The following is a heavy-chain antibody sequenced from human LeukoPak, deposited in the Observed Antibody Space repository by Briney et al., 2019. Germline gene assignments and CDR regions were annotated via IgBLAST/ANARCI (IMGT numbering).Heavy chain of an antibody. CDR2: IYYSGST. CDR1: GYSISSSYY. V-gene: IGHV4-39*01. D-gene: IGHD3-10*01. J-gene: IGHJ4*02. Sequence: SETLSLTCAVSGYSISSSYYWGWIRQPPGKGLEWIGSIYYSGSTYYSPSLKSRVTISVDTSKNQFSLKLSSVTAADTAVYYRARHYYGSAQGYWGQGTLVTVSS. CDR3: ARHYYGSAQGY.